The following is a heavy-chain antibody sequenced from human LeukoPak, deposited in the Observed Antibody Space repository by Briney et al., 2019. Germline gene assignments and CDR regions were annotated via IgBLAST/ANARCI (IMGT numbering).Heavy chain of an antibody. V-gene: IGHV1-18*01. CDR1: SYTFTSYG. D-gene: IGHD3-10*01. J-gene: IGHJ5*02. Sequence: ASVKVSCKASSYTFTSYGISWLRQAPGQGLEWMGWISAYNGNTNYAQKLQGRVTMTTDTSTSTAYMELRSLRSDDTAVYYCARDTMVRGVILTHGFDPWGQGTLVTVSS. CDR3: ARDTMVRGVILTHGFDP. CDR2: ISAYNGNT.